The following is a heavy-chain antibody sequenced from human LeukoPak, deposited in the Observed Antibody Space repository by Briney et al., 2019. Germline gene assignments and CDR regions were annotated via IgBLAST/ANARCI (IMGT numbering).Heavy chain of an antibody. D-gene: IGHD3-3*01. J-gene: IGHJ5*02. CDR2: IIPIFGTA. CDR1: GGTFSSYA. CDR3: ARENSAITILTFGVTGWFDP. V-gene: IGHV1-69*01. Sequence: SVKVSCKASGGTFSSYAISWVRQAPGQGLEWMGGIIPIFGTANYAQNFQGRVTITADESTSTAYMELSSLRSEDTAVYYCARENSAITILTFGVTGWFDPWGQGTLVTVSS.